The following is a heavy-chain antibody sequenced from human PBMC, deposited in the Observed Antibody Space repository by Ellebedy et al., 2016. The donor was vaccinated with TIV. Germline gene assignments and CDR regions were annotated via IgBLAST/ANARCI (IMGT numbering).Heavy chain of an antibody. V-gene: IGHV3-23*01. D-gene: IGHD7-27*01. CDR2: IGKGGDT. CDR1: GFTFSSTA. J-gene: IGHJ4*02. CDR3: VKGGWGSYSDY. Sequence: GGSLRLSXAASGFTFSSTAMSWIRQAPGQGLDWVSGIGKGGDTYYADSVRGRFTISRDNSKNTLYMQMNSLRAEDTAVYYCVKGGWGSYSDYWGQGIVVTVSS.